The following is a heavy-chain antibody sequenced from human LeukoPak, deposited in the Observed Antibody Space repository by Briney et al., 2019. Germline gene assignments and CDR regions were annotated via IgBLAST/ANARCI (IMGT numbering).Heavy chain of an antibody. Sequence: SETLSLTCAVYGGSFSGYYWSWIRQPPGKGLEWIGEINHSGSTNYNPSLKSRVTISVDTSKNQFSLKLSSVTAADTAVYYCARGRVAESSWYGGNWFDPWGQGTLVTVSS. CDR3: ARGRVAESSWYGGNWFDP. V-gene: IGHV4-34*01. J-gene: IGHJ5*02. D-gene: IGHD6-13*01. CDR2: INHSGST. CDR1: GGSFSGYY.